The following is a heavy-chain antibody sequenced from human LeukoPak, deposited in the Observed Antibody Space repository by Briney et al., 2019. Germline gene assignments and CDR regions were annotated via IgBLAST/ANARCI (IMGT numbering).Heavy chain of an antibody. CDR1: GGSINGYY. V-gene: IGHV4-59*01. CDR2: IYYSGST. J-gene: IGHJ4*02. CDR3: ARVDASSGYYSWGNYYFDY. D-gene: IGHD3-22*01. Sequence: PSETLSLTCTVSGGSINGYYWTWIRQPPGKGLEWIGYIYYSGSTNYNPSLKSRVTISVDTSKNQFSLKLSSVTAADTAVYYYARVDASSGYYSWGNYYFDYWGQGTLVTVSS.